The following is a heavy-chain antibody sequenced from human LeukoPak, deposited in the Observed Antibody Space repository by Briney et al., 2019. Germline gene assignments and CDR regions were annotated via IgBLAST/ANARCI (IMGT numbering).Heavy chain of an antibody. CDR2: ISSSSSTI. Sequence: GGSLRLSCAASGFTFSSYSMNWVRQAPGEGLEWVSYISSSSSTIYYADSVKGRFTISRDNSKNTLYLQMNSLRAEDTAVYYCAKGRVPGRRNWFDPWGQGTLVTVSS. V-gene: IGHV3-48*01. CDR3: AKGRVPGRRNWFDP. J-gene: IGHJ5*02. CDR1: GFTFSSYS.